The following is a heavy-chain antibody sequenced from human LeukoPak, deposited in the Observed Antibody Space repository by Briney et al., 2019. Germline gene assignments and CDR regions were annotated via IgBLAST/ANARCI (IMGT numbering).Heavy chain of an antibody. V-gene: IGHV4-39*01. J-gene: IGHJ6*03. CDR2: IYYSGST. Sequence: SETLSLTCTVSGGSIISTTYYWGWICQPPGKGLEWIGSIYYSGSTYYNPSLKSRVTISVDTSKNQFSLKMRSETAADTAIYYCAGHPGSYYFYMDVWGKGTTVTVSS. CDR1: GGSIISTTYY. CDR3: AGHPGSYYFYMDV.